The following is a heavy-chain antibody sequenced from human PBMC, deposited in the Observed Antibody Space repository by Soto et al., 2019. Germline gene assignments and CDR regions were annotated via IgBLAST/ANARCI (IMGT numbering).Heavy chain of an antibody. Sequence: PVGSLRLSCAASGFTFSSYAMHWVRQAPGKGLEWVAVISYDGSNKYYADSVKGRFTISRDNSKNTLYLQMNSLRAEDTAVYYCARDLITMVRGYGMDVWGQGTTVTVSS. CDR1: GFTFSSYA. D-gene: IGHD3-10*01. CDR3: ARDLITMVRGYGMDV. J-gene: IGHJ6*02. CDR2: ISYDGSNK. V-gene: IGHV3-30-3*01.